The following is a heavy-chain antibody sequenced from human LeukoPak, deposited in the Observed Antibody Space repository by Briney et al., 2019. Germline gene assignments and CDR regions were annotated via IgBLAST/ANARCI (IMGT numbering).Heavy chain of an antibody. CDR1: GFPFSGSW. Sequence: GESLRLSCAASGFPFSGSWMNWVRQAPGKGLEWVANIIPDGSHKRFVDSVMGRFTMSRDNAKNSLYLQMNDLRVEDTAVFYCAAWTDRGYNFWGQGTLVTDSS. CDR2: IIPDGSHK. V-gene: IGHV3-7*01. J-gene: IGHJ4*02. D-gene: IGHD5-24*01. CDR3: AAWTDRGYNF.